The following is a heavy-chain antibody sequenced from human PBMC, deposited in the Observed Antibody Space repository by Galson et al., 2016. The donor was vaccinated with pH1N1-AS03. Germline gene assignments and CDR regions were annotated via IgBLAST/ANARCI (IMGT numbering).Heavy chain of an antibody. CDR2: IHYEGGTK. J-gene: IGHJ4*02. Sequence: SLRLSCAASGFTFSIYWMSWVRQAPGKGLEWVANIHYEGGTKHYVDSVKGRFTISRDNAKNSLYLEMNSLRAEDTAVYCCAAVPNHGGHYPFDYWGQGALVTVSS. D-gene: IGHD2-21*01. CDR1: GFTFSIYW. V-gene: IGHV3-7*03. CDR3: AAVPNHGGHYPFDY.